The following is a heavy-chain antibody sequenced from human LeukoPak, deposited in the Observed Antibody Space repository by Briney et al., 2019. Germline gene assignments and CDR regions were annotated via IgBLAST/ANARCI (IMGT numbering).Heavy chain of an antibody. CDR2: TYSGGST. CDR3: ARAPNYYDRPLGKN. Sequence: GGSLRLSCAASGFTVSSNYMSWVRQAPGKGLEWVSVTYSGGSTYYADSVKGRFTISRDNSKNMLYLQMNSLRAEDTAVYYCARAPNYYDRPLGKNWGQGTLVTVSS. V-gene: IGHV3-66*02. J-gene: IGHJ4*02. D-gene: IGHD3-22*01. CDR1: GFTVSSNY.